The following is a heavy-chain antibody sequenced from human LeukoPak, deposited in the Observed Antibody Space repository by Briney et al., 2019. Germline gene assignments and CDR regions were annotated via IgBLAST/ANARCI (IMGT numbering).Heavy chain of an antibody. Sequence: GGSLRLSCAASGFIFSNAAMSWVRQAPGKGLEWVSVISATGFSTYYADSVRGRFTVSRDNSRNTVYLHMNSLRADDTARYYCAKDPDPRFRPSGECFSAWGQGTLVTVSS. J-gene: IGHJ5*02. V-gene: IGHV3-23*01. D-gene: IGHD2-21*01. CDR2: ISATGFST. CDR3: AKDPDPRFRPSGECFSA. CDR1: GFIFSNAA.